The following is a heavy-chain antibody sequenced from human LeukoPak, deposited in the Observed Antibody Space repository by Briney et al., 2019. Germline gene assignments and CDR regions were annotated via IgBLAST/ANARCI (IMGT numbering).Heavy chain of an antibody. V-gene: IGHV4-59*10. CDR3: AKSNGYGLIDI. CDR2: IFYSGST. CDR1: GGSFSGYY. J-gene: IGHJ3*02. D-gene: IGHD3-22*01. Sequence: ASETLSLTCAVYGGSFSGYYWSWIRQPAGKALEWIGNIFYSGSTYYSPSLKSRVTISLDTSRNQFSLKLNSVTAADTAVYYCAKSNGYGLIDIWGQGTMVTVSS.